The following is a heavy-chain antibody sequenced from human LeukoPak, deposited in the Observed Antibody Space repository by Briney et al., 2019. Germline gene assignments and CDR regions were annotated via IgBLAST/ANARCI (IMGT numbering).Heavy chain of an antibody. CDR3: AMHLVAGTAFDY. Sequence: SETLSLTCTVSGGSISSYYWSWIRQPPGKGLEWIGYIYYSGSTNYNPSLKSRVTISVDTSKNQFSLKLSSVTAADTAVYYCAMHLVAGTAFDYWGQGTLVTVSS. CDR2: IYYSGST. V-gene: IGHV4-59*01. D-gene: IGHD6-19*01. J-gene: IGHJ4*02. CDR1: GGSISSYY.